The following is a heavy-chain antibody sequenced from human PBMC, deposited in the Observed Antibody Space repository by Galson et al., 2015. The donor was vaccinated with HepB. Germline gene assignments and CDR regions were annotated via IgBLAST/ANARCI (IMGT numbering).Heavy chain of an antibody. CDR1: GFTFSSYA. V-gene: IGHV3-23*01. CDR2: ISGSGGST. Sequence: SLRLSCAASGFTFSSYAMSWVRQAPGKGLEWVSAISGSGGSTYYADSVKGRFTISRDNSKNTLYLQMNSLRAEDTAVYFCAKEYCTSTSCYTGWGTGYYFDYWGQGTLVTVSS. CDR3: AKEYCTSTSCYTGWGTGYYFDY. J-gene: IGHJ4*02. D-gene: IGHD2-2*02.